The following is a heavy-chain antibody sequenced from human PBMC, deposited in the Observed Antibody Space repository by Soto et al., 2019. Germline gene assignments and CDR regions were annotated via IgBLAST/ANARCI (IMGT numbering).Heavy chain of an antibody. V-gene: IGHV4-59*01. CDR2: IYYSGST. J-gene: IGHJ4*02. Sequence: SETLSLTCTVSGGSISSYYWSWIRQPPGKGLEWIGYIYYSGSTNYNPSLKSRVTISVDTSKNQFSLKLSSVTAADTAVYYCARIGSIAVAGTVFDYWGQGTLVTVSS. D-gene: IGHD6-19*01. CDR1: GGSISSYY. CDR3: ARIGSIAVAGTVFDY.